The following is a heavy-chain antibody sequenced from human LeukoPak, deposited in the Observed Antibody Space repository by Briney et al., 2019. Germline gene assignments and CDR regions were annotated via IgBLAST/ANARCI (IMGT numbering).Heavy chain of an antibody. CDR3: ARGGPNSGGWTLDH. Sequence: GASVKVSCKTSGYTFSGYAMHWVRQAPGQRLEWMGCINGDNGNTQYSQKFQGRVTFTRDTSASTAYMELSSPTSEDMSVFYCARGGPNSGGWTLDHWGQGTLVSVSS. D-gene: IGHD6-19*01. V-gene: IGHV1-3*03. CDR1: GYTFSGYA. CDR2: INGDNGNT. J-gene: IGHJ4*02.